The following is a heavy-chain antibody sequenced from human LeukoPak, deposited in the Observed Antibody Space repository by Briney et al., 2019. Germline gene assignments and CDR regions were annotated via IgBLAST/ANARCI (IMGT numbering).Heavy chain of an antibody. CDR1: RGTFSSYA. J-gene: IGHJ6*02. Sequence: GASVKVSCKASRGTFSSYAISWVRQAPGQGLEWMGRIIPILGIANYAQKFQGRVTITADKSTSTAYMELSSLRSEDTAVYYCASGGAQNYYYYGMDVWGQGTTVTVSS. V-gene: IGHV1-69*04. CDR2: IIPILGIA. CDR3: ASGGAQNYYYYGMDV. D-gene: IGHD3-16*01.